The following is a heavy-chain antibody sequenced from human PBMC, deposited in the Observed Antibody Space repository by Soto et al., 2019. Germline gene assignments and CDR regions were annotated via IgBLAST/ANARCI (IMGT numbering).Heavy chain of an antibody. D-gene: IGHD1-7*01. J-gene: IGHJ4*02. CDR2: ISGSGGST. Sequence: GGSLRLSCAASGFTFSSYAMSWVRQAPGKGLEWVSAISGSGGSTYYADSVKGRLTISRDNYKNTLYLQKNSLRAEDTAVYYCAPTGITGTTFDYWGQGTLVTVSS. V-gene: IGHV3-23*01. CDR3: APTGITGTTFDY. CDR1: GFTFSSYA.